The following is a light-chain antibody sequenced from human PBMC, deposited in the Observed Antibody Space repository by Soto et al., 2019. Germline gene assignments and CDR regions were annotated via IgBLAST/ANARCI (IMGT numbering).Light chain of an antibody. CDR3: QQFYALRT. CDR1: QSVSTF. V-gene: IGKV1-39*01. CDR2: AAS. Sequence: DIQMTQSPSSLSASVGDRVTITCRASQSVSTFLNWYQQKPGKAPKLLISAASSLQSGVPSSFSGSGSGTDFTLTISSLQPEDGATYYCQQFYALRTFGQGTKVDIK. J-gene: IGKJ1*01.